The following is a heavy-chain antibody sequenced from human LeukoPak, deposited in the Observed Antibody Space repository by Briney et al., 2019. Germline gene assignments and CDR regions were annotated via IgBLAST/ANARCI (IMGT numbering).Heavy chain of an antibody. J-gene: IGHJ4*02. D-gene: IGHD6-19*01. Sequence: GGSLRLSCAASGFTFSSYWMSWVRQAPGKGLEGVADIQENGGEKYYIDSVKGRFTISRDNAKNSLYLQMNSLRVEDTAVYYCVRGGSGWYYFDYWGQGTLVTVSS. CDR1: GFTFSSYW. V-gene: IGHV3-7*02. CDR3: VRGGSGWYYFDY. CDR2: IQENGGEK.